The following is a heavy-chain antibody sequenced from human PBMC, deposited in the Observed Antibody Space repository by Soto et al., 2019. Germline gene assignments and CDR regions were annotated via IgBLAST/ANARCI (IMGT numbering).Heavy chain of an antibody. CDR1: GYPFSNYY. CDR3: ARHLDSDH. Sequence: QVHLVQSGAELKKPGASVKVSCKTSGYPFSNYYIHWVRQAPGQGLEWMGIINPGGGSTAYSQKFQGRVNMTSDTSTNTVYMHLTSLRSDDTAVYFCARHLDSDHWGQGTQVTVSS. CDR2: INPGGGST. J-gene: IGHJ5*02. D-gene: IGHD3-9*01. V-gene: IGHV1-46*01.